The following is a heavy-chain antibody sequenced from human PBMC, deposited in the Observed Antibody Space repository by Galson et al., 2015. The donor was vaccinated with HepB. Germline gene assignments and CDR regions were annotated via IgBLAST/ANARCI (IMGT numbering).Heavy chain of an antibody. CDR2: ISYDGSNK. CDR1: GFTFSSYG. J-gene: IGHJ6*04. Sequence: SLRLSCAASGFTFSSYGMHWVRQAPGKGLEWVAVISYDGSNKYYADSVKGRFTISRDNSKNTLYLQMNSLRAEDTAVYYCARHKLRSSMDVWGKGTTVTVSS. V-gene: IGHV3-30*03. D-gene: IGHD3-3*01. CDR3: ARHKLRSSMDV.